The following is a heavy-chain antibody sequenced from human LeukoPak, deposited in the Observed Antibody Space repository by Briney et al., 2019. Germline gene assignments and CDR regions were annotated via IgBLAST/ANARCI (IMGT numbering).Heavy chain of an antibody. Sequence: PGGSLRLSCAASGFTFTSYSMNWVRQAPGKGLEWVSTISGGGGSTYYADSVKGRFTISRDNSKNTLYLQVNSLRAEDTAVYYCAKVLAGTHFDYWGQGALVTVSS. CDR1: GFTFTSYS. J-gene: IGHJ4*02. CDR3: AKVLAGTHFDY. D-gene: IGHD6-19*01. CDR2: ISGGGGST. V-gene: IGHV3-23*01.